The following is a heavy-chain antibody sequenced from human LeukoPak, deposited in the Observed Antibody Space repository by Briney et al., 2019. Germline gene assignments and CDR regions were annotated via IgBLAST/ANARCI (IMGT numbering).Heavy chain of an antibody. CDR3: ARGRPKLGVLRYFDYKYYFDY. CDR1: GGSSSGYY. Sequence: SETLSLTCAVYGGSSSGYYWSWIRQPPGKGLEWIGEINHSGSTNYNPSLKSRVTISVDTSKNQFSLKLSSVTAADTAVYYCARGRPKLGVLRYFDYKYYFDYWGQGTLVTVSS. D-gene: IGHD3-9*01. J-gene: IGHJ4*02. V-gene: IGHV4-34*01. CDR2: INHSGST.